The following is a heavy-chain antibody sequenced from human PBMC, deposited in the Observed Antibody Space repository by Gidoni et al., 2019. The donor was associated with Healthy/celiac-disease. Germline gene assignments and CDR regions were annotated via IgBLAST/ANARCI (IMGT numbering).Heavy chain of an antibody. V-gene: IGHV1-24*01. D-gene: IGHD2-2*01. J-gene: IGHJ6*02. CDR1: GYTLTELS. CDR2: FDPEDGET. CDR3: ATDYGPSTSLGGWYGMDV. Sequence: QVQLVQSGAEVKKPGASVKVSCKVSGYTLTELSMHCVRQAPGKGLEWMGGFDPEDGETIYAQKFQGRVTMTEDTSIDTAYMELSSLRSEDTAVYYCATDYGPSTSLGGWYGMDVWGQGTTVTVSS.